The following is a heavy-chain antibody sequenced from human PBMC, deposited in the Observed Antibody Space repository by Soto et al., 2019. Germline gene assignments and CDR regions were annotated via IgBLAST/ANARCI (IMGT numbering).Heavy chain of an antibody. D-gene: IGHD2-21*01. CDR3: ARGPLCGEECYFAF. Sequence: NPXXTLSLTCSVFGXSISRHYWSWIRQPAGKGLEYIGRIYNSGLINYNPSLESRVSMSVDPSKNQISLKLTSATAADTAIYYCARGPLCGEECYFAFWGQGTLGTVSS. CDR1: GXSISRHY. CDR2: IYNSGLI. J-gene: IGHJ4*02. V-gene: IGHV4-4*07.